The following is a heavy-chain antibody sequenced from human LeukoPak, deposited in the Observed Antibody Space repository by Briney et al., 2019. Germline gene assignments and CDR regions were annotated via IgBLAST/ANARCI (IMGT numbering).Heavy chain of an antibody. CDR2: ISWNSGSI. V-gene: IGHV3-9*01. CDR1: GFTFDDYA. Sequence: GGSLRLSCAASGFTFDDYAMHWVRQAPGKGLEWVSGISWNSGSIGYADSVKGRFTISRDNAKNSLYLQMNSLRPEDTALYYCAKGPRITWIDYWGQGTLVTASS. D-gene: IGHD2/OR15-2a*01. J-gene: IGHJ4*02. CDR3: AKGPRITWIDY.